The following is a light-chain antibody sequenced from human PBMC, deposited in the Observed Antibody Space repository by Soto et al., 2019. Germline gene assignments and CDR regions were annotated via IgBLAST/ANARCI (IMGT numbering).Light chain of an antibody. J-gene: IGLJ2*01. Sequence: QSVLTQLPSASGTPGQRVTISCAGKSSSFRTNAVIWYQQLPGSAPKLLMYSNNQRPSGVPDRFSGSKSGTSASLAISGLQSEDAADYYCATWDDSLKSVVFGGGTKLTVL. CDR2: SNN. CDR1: SSSFRTNA. CDR3: ATWDDSLKSVV. V-gene: IGLV1-44*01.